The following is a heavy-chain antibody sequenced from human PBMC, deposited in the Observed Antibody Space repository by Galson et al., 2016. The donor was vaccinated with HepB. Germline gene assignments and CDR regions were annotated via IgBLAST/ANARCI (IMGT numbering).Heavy chain of an antibody. J-gene: IGHJ4*02. D-gene: IGHD3-10*01. Sequence: SLRLSCAVSGFTFSSYWMYWVRQAPGKGLVWVSRINNDGSSTDYVDSVTGRFTISRDNAKNTPYLQMSSLRAEDTAVYYCTRGGVRGARRFDYWGQGTLVTVSS. CDR3: TRGGVRGARRFDY. V-gene: IGHV3-74*01. CDR1: GFTFSSYW. CDR2: INNDGSST.